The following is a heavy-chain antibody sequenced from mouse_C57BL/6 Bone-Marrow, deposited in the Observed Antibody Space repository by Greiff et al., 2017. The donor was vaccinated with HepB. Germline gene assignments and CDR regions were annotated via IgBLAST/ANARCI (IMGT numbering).Heavy chain of an antibody. CDR1: GFTFSDFY. Sequence: EVKLMESGGGLVQSGRSLRLSCATSGFTFSDFYMEWVRQAPGKGLEWIAASRNKANDYTTEYSASVKGRFIVSRDTSQSILYLQMNALRAEDTAIYYCARENYYGSSYGWYFDVWGTGTTVTVSS. CDR3: ARENYYGSSYGWYFDV. CDR2: SRNKANDYTT. J-gene: IGHJ1*03. D-gene: IGHD1-1*01. V-gene: IGHV7-1*01.